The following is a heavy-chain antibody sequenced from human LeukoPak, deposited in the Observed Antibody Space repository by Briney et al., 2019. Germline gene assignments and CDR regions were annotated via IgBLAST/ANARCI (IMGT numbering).Heavy chain of an antibody. CDR1: GYTSTSYY. CDR2: INPSGGST. D-gene: IGHD3-3*01. CDR3: ARDRDSSEWLIPAEFDY. Sequence: ASVKVSCKASGYTSTSYYMHWVRQAPGQGLEWMGIINPSGGSTSYAQKFQGRVTMTRDTSTSTVYMELSSLRSEDTAVYYCARDRDSSEWLIPAEFDYWGQGTLVTVSS. J-gene: IGHJ4*02. V-gene: IGHV1-46*01.